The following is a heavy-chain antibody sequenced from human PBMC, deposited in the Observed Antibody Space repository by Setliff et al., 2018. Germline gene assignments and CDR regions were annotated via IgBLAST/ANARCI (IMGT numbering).Heavy chain of an antibody. D-gene: IGHD3-22*01. CDR1: GYSFTSYW. CDR2: IYPDDSDT. Sequence: GESLKISCKGSGYSFTSYWIGWVRQMPGKGLEWMGIIYPDDSDTRYSPSFQGQVTVSADTSSSTAFLQWSSLEASDTAMYYCASSFDGSGYNYGYSFGIWGQGTMVTVSS. CDR3: ASSFDGSGYNYGYSFGI. V-gene: IGHV5-51*01. J-gene: IGHJ3*02.